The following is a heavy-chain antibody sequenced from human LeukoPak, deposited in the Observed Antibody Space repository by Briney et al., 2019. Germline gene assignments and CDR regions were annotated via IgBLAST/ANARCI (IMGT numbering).Heavy chain of an antibody. CDR2: INHSGST. CDR3: ARGPYSSSNYYYYGMDV. CDR1: GGSFSGYY. J-gene: IGHJ6*02. D-gene: IGHD6-13*01. V-gene: IGHV4-34*01. Sequence: SETLSLTCAVYGGSFSGYYWSWIRQPPGKGLEWIGEINHSGSTNYNPSLKSRVTISVDTSKNQFSLKLSSVTAADTAVYYCARGPYSSSNYYYYGMDVWGQGTTVTVSS.